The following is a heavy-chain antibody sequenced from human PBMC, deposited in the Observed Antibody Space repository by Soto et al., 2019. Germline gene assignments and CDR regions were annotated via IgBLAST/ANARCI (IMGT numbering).Heavy chain of an antibody. Sequence: GGSLRLSCAASGFTFSSYAMHWVRQAPGKGLEWVAVISYDGSNKYYADSVKGRFTISRDNSKNTLYLQMNSLRAEDTAVYYCARTQWSSSSALDYWGQGTLVTVSS. CDR3: ARTQWSSSSALDY. J-gene: IGHJ4*02. CDR2: ISYDGSNK. CDR1: GFTFSSYA. D-gene: IGHD6-6*01. V-gene: IGHV3-30-3*01.